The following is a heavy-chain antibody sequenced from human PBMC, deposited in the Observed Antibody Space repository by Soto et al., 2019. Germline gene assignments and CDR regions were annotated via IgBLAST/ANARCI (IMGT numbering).Heavy chain of an antibody. CDR2: IIPIFGTA. CDR3: ARTSRLSAIFGVVIPRPYGMNV. V-gene: IGHV1-69*06. J-gene: IGHJ6*02. D-gene: IGHD3-3*01. Sequence: ASVKVSCKASGGTFSSYAISWVRQAPGQGLEWMGGIIPIFGTANYAQKFQGRVTITADKSTSTAYMELSSLRSEDTAVYYCARTSRLSAIFGVVIPRPYGMNVWGQGTTVTVSS. CDR1: GGTFSSYA.